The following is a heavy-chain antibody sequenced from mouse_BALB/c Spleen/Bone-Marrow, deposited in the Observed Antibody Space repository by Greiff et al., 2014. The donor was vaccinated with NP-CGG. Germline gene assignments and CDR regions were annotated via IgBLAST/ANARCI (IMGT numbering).Heavy chain of an antibody. CDR1: GYSFTDYY. CDR3: ASFGFAY. CDR2: INPYNGAT. V-gene: IGHV1-26*01. J-gene: IGHJ3*01. Sequence: VQLQQSGPELVKPGASAKISCKASGYSFTDYYMHWVKQSHVKSLEWIGRINPYNGATSYNQNFKDKASLTVDKSSRTAYMELHSLTSEDSAVYYCASFGFAYWGQGTLVTVSA.